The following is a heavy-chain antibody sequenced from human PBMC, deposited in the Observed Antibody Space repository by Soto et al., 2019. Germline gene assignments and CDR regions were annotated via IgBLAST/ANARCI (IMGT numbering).Heavy chain of an antibody. CDR1: GGSISSGGYY. J-gene: IGHJ4*02. Sequence: PSETLSLTCTVSGGSISSGGYYWSWIRQHPGKGLEWIGYIYYSGSTYYNPSLKSRVTISVDTSKNQFSLKLSSVTAADTAVYYCARVSGGSSWSIGGYYFDYWGQGTLVTVSS. V-gene: IGHV4-31*03. CDR3: ARVSGGSSWSIGGYYFDY. CDR2: IYYSGST. D-gene: IGHD6-13*01.